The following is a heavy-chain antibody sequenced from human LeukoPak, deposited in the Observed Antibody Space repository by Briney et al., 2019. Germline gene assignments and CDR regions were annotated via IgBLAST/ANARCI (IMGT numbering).Heavy chain of an antibody. J-gene: IGHJ4*02. D-gene: IGHD6-19*01. CDR1: GGSISSYY. CDR2: IYYSGCT. V-gene: IGHV4-59*01. CDR3: ARWYSSGWVFDY. Sequence: PSETLSLTCTVSGGSISSYYWSWIRQPPGKGLEWIGYIYYSGCTNYNPSLKSRVTISVDTSKNQFSLKLSSVTAADTAVYYCARWYSSGWVFDYWGQGTLVTVSS.